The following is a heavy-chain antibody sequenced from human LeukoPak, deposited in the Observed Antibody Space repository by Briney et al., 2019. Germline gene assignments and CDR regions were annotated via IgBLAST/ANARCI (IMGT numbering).Heavy chain of an antibody. Sequence: ASVKVSCKASGYTFTGYYMHWVRQAPGQGLEWMGWINPNSGGTNYAQKFQGRVTMTRDTFISTAYMELSRLRSDDTAVYYCARAAVPAAHPYFDYWGQGTLVTVSS. CDR1: GYTFTGYY. CDR3: ARAAVPAAHPYFDY. V-gene: IGHV1-2*02. CDR2: INPNSGGT. D-gene: IGHD2-2*01. J-gene: IGHJ4*02.